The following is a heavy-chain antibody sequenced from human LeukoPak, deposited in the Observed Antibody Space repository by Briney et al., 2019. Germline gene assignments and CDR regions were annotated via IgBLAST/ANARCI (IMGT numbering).Heavy chain of an antibody. CDR3: ANLAARPNYYYYYMDV. D-gene: IGHD6-6*01. Sequence: GGSLRLSCAASGFIFSDYYMSWIRQAPGKGLEWVSYISSSGSSIYYADSVKGRFTISRDNSKNTLYLQMNSLRAEDTAVYYCANLAARPNYYYYYMDVWGKGTTVTVSS. CDR2: ISSSGSSI. CDR1: GFIFSDYY. V-gene: IGHV3-11*01. J-gene: IGHJ6*03.